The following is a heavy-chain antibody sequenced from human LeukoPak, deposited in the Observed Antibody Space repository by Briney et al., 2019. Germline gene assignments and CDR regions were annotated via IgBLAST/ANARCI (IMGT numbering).Heavy chain of an antibody. Sequence: RASGPTLVKPTQTLTLTCTFSGFSLSTSGVGVGWIRQPPGKALEWLALIYWDDDKRYSPSLKSRLTITKDTSKNQVVLTMTNMDPVDTATCYCAHRLVYQYDYDYVWGSFGYWGQGTLVTVSS. V-gene: IGHV2-5*02. CDR2: IYWDDDK. D-gene: IGHD3-16*01. CDR3: AHRLVYQYDYDYVWGSFGY. J-gene: IGHJ4*02. CDR1: GFSLSTSGVG.